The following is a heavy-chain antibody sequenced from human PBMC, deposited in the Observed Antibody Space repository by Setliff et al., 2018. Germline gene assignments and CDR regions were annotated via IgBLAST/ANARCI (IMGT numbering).Heavy chain of an antibody. CDR2: INGDGTIT. J-gene: IGHJ6*03. CDR1: GFTFSKYW. D-gene: IGHD7-27*01. Sequence: GGSLRLSCGASGFTFSKYWMYWVRQVPGKGLVWVSRINGDGTITNYADSVKDRFTISRDNAKNTLYLQMNSLRGEDTAVYFCASIDWGENFYNMDVWGKGTTVTVSS. V-gene: IGHV3-74*01. CDR3: ASIDWGENFYNMDV.